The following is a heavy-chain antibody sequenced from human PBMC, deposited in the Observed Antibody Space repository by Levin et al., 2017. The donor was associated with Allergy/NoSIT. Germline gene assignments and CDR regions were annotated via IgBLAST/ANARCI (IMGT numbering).Heavy chain of an antibody. CDR1: GFSLRTTGEG. Sequence: KASGPTLVKPTQTLTLTCTFSGFSLRTTGEGVAWIRQPPGKALEWLAVIYWDDDKRYSPSLKSRLSATKDTSKNQVVLTMTNMDPVDTATYYCAHRPNGVISGWDQANFDYWGQGTLVTVSS. CDR2: IYWDDDK. D-gene: IGHD6-19*01. J-gene: IGHJ4*02. CDR3: AHRPNGVISGWDQANFDY. V-gene: IGHV2-5*02.